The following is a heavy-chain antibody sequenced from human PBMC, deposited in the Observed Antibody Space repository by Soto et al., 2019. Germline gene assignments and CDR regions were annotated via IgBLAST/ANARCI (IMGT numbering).Heavy chain of an antibody. CDR1: GGSFSGYY. V-gene: IGHV4-34*01. CDR2: INHSGST. D-gene: IGHD6-13*01. CDR3: ARGWMGQQLAILYSFDY. J-gene: IGHJ4*02. Sequence: QVQLQQWGAGLLKPSETLSLTCAVYGGSFSGYYWSWIRQPPGKGLEWIGEINHSGSTNYNPSLKRRVTMSVDTSNNQFSLKLSSVTAADTAVYYWARGWMGQQLAILYSFDYWGQGPLVTVSS.